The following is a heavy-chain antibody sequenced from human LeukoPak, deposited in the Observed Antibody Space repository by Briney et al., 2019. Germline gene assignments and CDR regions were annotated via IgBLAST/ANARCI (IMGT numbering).Heavy chain of an antibody. CDR3: ARGRPRAPIVVYASPQFDY. Sequence: PSETLSLTCAVYGGSFSGYYWSWIRQPPGKGLEWIGEINHSGSTNYNPSLKSRVTISVDTSKNPFSLKLSSVTAADTAVYYCARGRPRAPIVVYASPQFDYWGQGTLVTASS. V-gene: IGHV4-34*01. CDR1: GGSFSGYY. D-gene: IGHD2-8*02. J-gene: IGHJ4*02. CDR2: INHSGST.